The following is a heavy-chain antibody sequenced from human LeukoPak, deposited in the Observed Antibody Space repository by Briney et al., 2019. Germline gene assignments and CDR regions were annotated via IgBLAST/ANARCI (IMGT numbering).Heavy chain of an antibody. D-gene: IGHD3-10*02. Sequence: GGSLRLSCAASGFTFRTYAMSCVRQAPGKGLEWVSGISDSGDGTYYAESVKGRFTISRDNSKNTLYLQMNSLRAEDTAVYYCAKERVPDNYYYYYMDVWGKGTTVTVSS. V-gene: IGHV3-23*01. CDR2: ISDSGDGT. J-gene: IGHJ6*03. CDR1: GFTFRTYA. CDR3: AKERVPDNYYYYYMDV.